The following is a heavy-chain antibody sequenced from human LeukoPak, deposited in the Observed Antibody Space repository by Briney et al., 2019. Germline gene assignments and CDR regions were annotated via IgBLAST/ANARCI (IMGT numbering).Heavy chain of an antibody. V-gene: IGHV4-34*01. J-gene: IGHJ4*02. D-gene: IGHD3-22*01. Sequence: SETLSLTCAVYGGSFSGYYWSWIRQPPGKGLEWIGEINHSGSTNYNPSLKSRVTISVDTSKNQFSLKLSSVTAADTAVYYCAGRDYYDSSGSLAYRGQGTLVTVSS. CDR3: AGRDYYDSSGSLAY. CDR1: GGSFSGYY. CDR2: INHSGST.